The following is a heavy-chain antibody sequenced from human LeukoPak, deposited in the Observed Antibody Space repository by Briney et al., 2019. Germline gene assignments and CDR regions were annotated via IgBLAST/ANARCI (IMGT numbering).Heavy chain of an antibody. J-gene: IGHJ6*03. CDR2: IYTSGST. Sequence: SETLSLTCTVSGGSISSGSYYWSWIRQPAGKGLEWIGRIYTSGSTNYNPSLKSRVTISVDTSKNQFSLKLSSVTAADTAVYYCARDAYYDFWSGYYYMDVWGKGTTVTVSS. CDR1: GGSISSGSYY. D-gene: IGHD3-3*01. CDR3: ARDAYYDFWSGYYYMDV. V-gene: IGHV4-61*02.